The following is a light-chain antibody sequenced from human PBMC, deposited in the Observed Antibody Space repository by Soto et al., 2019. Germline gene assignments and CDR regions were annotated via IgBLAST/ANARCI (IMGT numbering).Light chain of an antibody. CDR1: QGISNY. CDR2: AAS. CDR3: QKYNGAPWT. J-gene: IGKJ1*01. V-gene: IGKV1-27*01. Sequence: DIQMTQSPSSLSASVGDRVTITCRARQGISNYLVWYQQKPGKVPKLLIYAASTLQSGVPSRFSGSGSGTDFTLTSSSLQHEDVATYYCQKYNGAPWTFGQGTKVEIK.